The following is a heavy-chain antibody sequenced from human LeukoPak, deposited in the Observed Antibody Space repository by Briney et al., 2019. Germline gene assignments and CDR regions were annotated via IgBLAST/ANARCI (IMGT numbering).Heavy chain of an antibody. D-gene: IGHD5-18*01. CDR1: GYTFTSYY. Sequence: GASVKVSCKASGYTFTSYYMHWVRQAPGQGLEWMGIINPSGGSTSYAQKFQGRVTMTRDTSTSTVYMELSSLRSEDTAVYYCARGGVDTTMVPSYMDVWGKGTTVTVSS. CDR2: INPSGGST. J-gene: IGHJ6*03. CDR3: ARGGVDTTMVPSYMDV. V-gene: IGHV1-46*01.